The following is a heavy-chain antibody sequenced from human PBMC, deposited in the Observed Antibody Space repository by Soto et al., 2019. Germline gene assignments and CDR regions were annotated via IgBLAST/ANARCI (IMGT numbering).Heavy chain of an antibody. J-gene: IGHJ5*02. D-gene: IGHD2-15*01. V-gene: IGHV4-30-2*01. Sequence: SETLSLTCAVSGGSISSGGYSWSWIRQPPGKGLEWIGYIYHSGSTYYNPSLKSRVTISVDRSKNQFSLKLSSVTAADTAVYYCARGGRYCSGGSCSNWFDPWGQGTLVTVSS. CDR2: IYHSGST. CDR1: GGSISSGGYS. CDR3: ARGGRYCSGGSCSNWFDP.